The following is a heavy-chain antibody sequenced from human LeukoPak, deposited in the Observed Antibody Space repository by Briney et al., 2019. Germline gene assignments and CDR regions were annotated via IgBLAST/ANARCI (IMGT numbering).Heavy chain of an antibody. CDR3: ARVRCSSTSCLYYYGMDV. Sequence: SQTLSLTCTVSGGSISSGGYYWSWIRQHPGKGLEWIGYIYYSGSTYYNPSLESRVTISVDTSKNQFSLKLSSVTAADTAVYYCARVRCSSTSCLYYYGMDVWGQGTTVTVSS. CDR2: IYYSGST. J-gene: IGHJ6*02. CDR1: GGSISSGGYY. V-gene: IGHV4-31*03. D-gene: IGHD2-2*01.